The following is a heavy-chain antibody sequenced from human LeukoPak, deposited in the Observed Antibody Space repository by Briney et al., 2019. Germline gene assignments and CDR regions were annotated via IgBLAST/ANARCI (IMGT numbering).Heavy chain of an antibody. V-gene: IGHV3-7*01. D-gene: IGHD1-1*01. CDR2: INQDGSEK. CDR1: GFVFTNYW. Sequence: PGGSLRLSCAASGFVFTNYWMSWIRQAPGKGLEWVANINQDGSEKHYVDSVKGRFTVSRDNARNSLFLHMNSLRAEDTAVYYCARDTSGADYWGQGTLVTVSS. CDR3: ARDTSGADY. J-gene: IGHJ4*02.